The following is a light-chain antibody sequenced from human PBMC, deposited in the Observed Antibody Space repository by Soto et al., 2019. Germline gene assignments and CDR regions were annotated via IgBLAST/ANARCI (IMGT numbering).Light chain of an antibody. CDR3: QQYDNWPPIT. CDR2: GAS. Sequence: EIVMTQSPATLSVSPGERATLSCGASQSVSRNLAWYQQKHGQAPRLLIDGASTRATGIPARFSGSGSGTEFTLTISSLQSEDFAVYYCQQYDNWPPITFGQGTRLEIK. V-gene: IGKV3-15*01. CDR1: QSVSRN. J-gene: IGKJ5*01.